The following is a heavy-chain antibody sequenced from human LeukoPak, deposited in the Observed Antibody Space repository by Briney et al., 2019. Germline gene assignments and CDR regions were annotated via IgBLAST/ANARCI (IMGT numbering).Heavy chain of an antibody. CDR2: ISGYNGYT. CDR1: GYTFTNYG. J-gene: IGHJ4*02. D-gene: IGHD3-9*01. V-gene: IGHV1-18*01. Sequence: ASVKVSCKASGYTFTNYGVSWVRQAPGQGLEWMGWISGYNGYTNYAQKFQGRVTITRDTSASTAYMELSSLRSEDTAVYYCAREGEDILTGYRFYYFDYWGQGTLVTVSS. CDR3: AREGEDILTGYRFYYFDY.